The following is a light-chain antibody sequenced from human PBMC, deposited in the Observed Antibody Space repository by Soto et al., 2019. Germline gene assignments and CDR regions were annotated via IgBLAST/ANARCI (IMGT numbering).Light chain of an antibody. CDR3: QQYGTSEII. CDR2: GVF. J-gene: IGKJ5*01. V-gene: IGKV3-20*01. CDR1: HSSSDKY. Sequence: VLTQNSTTLSLSPGETSTLSCRSSHSSSDKYLAWYQQRSGQPPRLLIYGVFIRATGIPDRFSGSGSATDFTLTISILEPEDIAVYYCQQYGTSEIIFGQVTRLEVK.